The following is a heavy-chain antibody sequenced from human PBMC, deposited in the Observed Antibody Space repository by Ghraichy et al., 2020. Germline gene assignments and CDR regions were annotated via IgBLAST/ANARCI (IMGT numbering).Heavy chain of an antibody. CDR3: AKDSSAMGPYYMDV. CDR2: ISWNSGSI. J-gene: IGHJ6*03. Sequence: SLNISCAASGFTFDDYAMHWVRQAPGKGLEWVSGISWNSGSIGYADSVKGRFTISRDNAKNSLYLQMNSLRAEDTALYYCAKDSSAMGPYYMDVWGKGTTVTVSS. V-gene: IGHV3-9*01. CDR1: GFTFDDYA. D-gene: IGHD2-15*01.